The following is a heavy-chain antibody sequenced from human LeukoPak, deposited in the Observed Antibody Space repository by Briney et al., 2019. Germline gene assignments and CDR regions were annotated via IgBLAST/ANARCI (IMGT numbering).Heavy chain of an antibody. CDR2: ISGSGGST. V-gene: IGHV3-23*01. CDR3: AKDLGVVVTAIPDY. D-gene: IGHD2-21*02. Sequence: GGSLRLSCAASGFTFSSYAMSWVRQAPGKGLEWVSAISGSGGSTYYADSVKGRFTISRDNSKNTLYLRMNSLRAEDTAVYYCAKDLGVVVTAIPDYWGQGTLVTVSS. CDR1: GFTFSSYA. J-gene: IGHJ4*02.